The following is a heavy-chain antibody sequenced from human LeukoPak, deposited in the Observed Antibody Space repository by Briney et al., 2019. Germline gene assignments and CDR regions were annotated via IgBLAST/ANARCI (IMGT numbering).Heavy chain of an antibody. V-gene: IGHV1-69*13. CDR1: GGTFSSYA. Sequence: GASVKVSCKASGGTFSSYAISWVRQAPGQGLEWMGGIIPIFGTANYAQKFQGRVTITADESTGTAYMELSSLRSEDTAVYYCARSGTYCSSTSCPKGATTQYYYYGMDVWGQGTTVTVSS. CDR3: ARSGTYCSSTSCPKGATTQYYYYGMDV. D-gene: IGHD2-2*01. CDR2: IIPIFGTA. J-gene: IGHJ6*02.